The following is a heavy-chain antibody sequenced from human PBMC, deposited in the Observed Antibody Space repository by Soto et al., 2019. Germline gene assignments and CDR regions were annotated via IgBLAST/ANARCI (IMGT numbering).Heavy chain of an antibody. Sequence: GESLKISCKGSGYSFTSYWIGWVRQMPGKGLEWMGIIYPGDSDTRYSPSFQGQVTISADKSISTAYLQWSSLKASDTAMYYCARARGEDMATMNCFDYWRQGTLVTVSS. D-gene: IGHD5-12*01. CDR2: IYPGDSDT. CDR3: ARARGEDMATMNCFDY. CDR1: GYSFTSYW. J-gene: IGHJ4*02. V-gene: IGHV5-51*01.